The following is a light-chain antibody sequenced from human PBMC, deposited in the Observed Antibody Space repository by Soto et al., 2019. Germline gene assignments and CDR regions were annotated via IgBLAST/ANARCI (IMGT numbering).Light chain of an antibody. CDR1: SSDIGAYKF. Sequence: QSALTQPPSASGSPGQSVAISCTGTSSDIGAYKFVSWYQQHPGKAPKLIIYEVSRRPSGVPDRFSGSKSGNTASLTVSGLLAEDEGDYYCRLHAGTSSVLFGGGTKVTVL. V-gene: IGLV2-8*01. CDR3: RLHAGTSSVL. CDR2: EVS. J-gene: IGLJ2*01.